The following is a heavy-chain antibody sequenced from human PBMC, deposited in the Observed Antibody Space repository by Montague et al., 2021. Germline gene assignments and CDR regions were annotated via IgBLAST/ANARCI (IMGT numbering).Heavy chain of an antibody. Sequence: SETLSLTCTVSGDSMNTYKWNWIRQPPGKGLEWIGYIYSGGNTNYNPSLRSRVTISVDTSRNQFSLEVSSVTAADTAMYYCARVWSGFNFWGHGTMVTVSS. CDR1: GDSMNTYK. CDR2: IYSGGNT. D-gene: IGHD1-26*01. V-gene: IGHV4-59*01. CDR3: ARVWSGFNF. J-gene: IGHJ3*01.